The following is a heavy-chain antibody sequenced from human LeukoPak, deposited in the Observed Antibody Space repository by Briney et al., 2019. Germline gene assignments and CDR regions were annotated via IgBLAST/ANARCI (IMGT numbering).Heavy chain of an antibody. J-gene: IGHJ4*02. D-gene: IGHD2-8*02. V-gene: IGHV1-2*02. CDR3: AIELTGSYYFDN. CDR1: GYTFTAYY. CDR2: INSNSGGT. Sequence: ASVKVSCKASGYTFTAYYVHWVRQAPGQGLEWMGCINSNSGGTDYLQKFQGRVTMTRDTSISTAYLELSRLTSDDTAVYYCAIELTGSYYFDNWGQGTLVTVSS.